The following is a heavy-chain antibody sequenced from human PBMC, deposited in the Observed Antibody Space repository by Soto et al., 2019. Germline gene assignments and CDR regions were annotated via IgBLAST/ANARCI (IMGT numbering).Heavy chain of an antibody. J-gene: IGHJ6*03. V-gene: IGHV4-59*01. Sequence: ETQSLTGAVYGGYFSGYYWSWIRQPPGKGLEWIGYIYYSGSTNYNPSLKSRVTISVDTSKNQFSLKLSSVTAADTAVYYCARGAQGYGDYDPDYYYYYYYMDVWGKGTTVTVSS. CDR2: IYYSGST. CDR3: ARGAQGYGDYDPDYYYYYYYMDV. CDR1: GGYFSGYY. D-gene: IGHD4-17*01.